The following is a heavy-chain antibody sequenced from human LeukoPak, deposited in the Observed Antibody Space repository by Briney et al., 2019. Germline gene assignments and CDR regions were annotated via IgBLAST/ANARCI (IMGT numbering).Heavy chain of an antibody. CDR3: ARDRRFAGIAARQVIDY. CDR2: ISSSSSTI. CDR1: GFTFSSYS. Sequence: SGGSLRLSCAASGFTFSSYSMNWVRQAPGKGLEWVSYISSSSSTIYYADSVKGRFTISRDNAKNSLYLQMNSLRAEDTAVYYCARDRRFAGIAARQVIDYWGQGTLVTVSS. D-gene: IGHD6-6*01. V-gene: IGHV3-48*04. J-gene: IGHJ4*02.